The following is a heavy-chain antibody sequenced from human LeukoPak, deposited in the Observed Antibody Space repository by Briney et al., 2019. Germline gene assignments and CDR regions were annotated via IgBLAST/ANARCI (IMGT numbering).Heavy chain of an antibody. V-gene: IGHV3-23*01. Sequence: PGGSLRLSCAASGFTFSDYYMSWIRQAPGKGLEWVSAISGRGGSTYYADSVKGRFTISRDNSKNTLYLQMNSLRAEDTAVYYCAKGHWGSARAFDIWGQGTMVTVSS. D-gene: IGHD7-27*01. CDR3: AKGHWGSARAFDI. CDR1: GFTFSDYY. CDR2: ISGRGGST. J-gene: IGHJ3*02.